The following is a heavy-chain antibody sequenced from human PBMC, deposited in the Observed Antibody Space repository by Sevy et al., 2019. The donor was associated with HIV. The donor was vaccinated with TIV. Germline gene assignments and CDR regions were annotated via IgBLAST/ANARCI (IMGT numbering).Heavy chain of an antibody. CDR2: IYQDGSEK. J-gene: IGHJ6*02. V-gene: IGHV3-7*01. D-gene: IGHD4-17*01. CDR3: AREGSYGDYMLSYYYGMDV. CDR1: GFSFRSYW. Sequence: GGSLRLSCPASGFSFRSYWMTWVRQAPGKGLEWVASIYQDGSEKYYMDSVKGRFTVSRDNAKNSLFLQMNSLRVEDTAVYYCAREGSYGDYMLSYYYGMDVWGQGTTVTVSS.